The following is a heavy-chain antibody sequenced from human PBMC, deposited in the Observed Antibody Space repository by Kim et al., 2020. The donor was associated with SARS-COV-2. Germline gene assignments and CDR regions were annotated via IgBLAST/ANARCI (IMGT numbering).Heavy chain of an antibody. CDR1: GFTFDDYA. CDR3: AKVHSRGGWFDP. Sequence: GGSLRLSCAASGFTFDDYAMHWVRQAPGKGLEWVSGITRDSGTIGYADSVKGRFTISRDNAKNSLYLQMNSLRVEDTALYYCAKVHSRGGWFDPGAREPWSPSPQ. V-gene: IGHV3-9*01. J-gene: IGHJ5*02. D-gene: IGHD3-22*01. CDR2: ITRDSGTI.